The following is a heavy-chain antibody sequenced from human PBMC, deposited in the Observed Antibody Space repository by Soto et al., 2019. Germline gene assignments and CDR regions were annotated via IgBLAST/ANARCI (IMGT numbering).Heavy chain of an antibody. CDR3: GRRWGIAFDF. J-gene: IGHJ3*01. V-gene: IGHV4-59*08. Sequence: SETLSLTCTVSGGSISSYYWSWIRQPPGKGLEWIGYIYYSGSTNYNPSLKSRVTISVDTSKNQFSLKLSSVTAADTAVYYCGRRWGIAFDFWGQGTMVTVSS. D-gene: IGHD3-16*01. CDR2: IYYSGST. CDR1: GGSISSYY.